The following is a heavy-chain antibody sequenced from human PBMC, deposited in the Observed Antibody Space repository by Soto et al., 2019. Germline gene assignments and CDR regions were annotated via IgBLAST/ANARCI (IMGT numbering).Heavy chain of an antibody. V-gene: IGHV3-74*01. CDR2: IRPDASTT. J-gene: IGHJ4*02. D-gene: IGHD3-9*01. CDR3: VRERVWLRDL. CDR1: GFTLSSYW. Sequence: EVPLVDSGGGLVQPGGSLRLSCVASGFTLSSYWMHWVRQVPGKGLVWVSRIRPDASTTTYADSVKGRFTISRDDAETPLSLKMNSLRVEDMAVNYGVRERVWLRDLWGQGTVVTVSS.